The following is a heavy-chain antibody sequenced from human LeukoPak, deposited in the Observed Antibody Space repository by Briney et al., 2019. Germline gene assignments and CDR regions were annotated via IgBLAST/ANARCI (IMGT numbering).Heavy chain of an antibody. CDR1: GYTFTSYG. CDR2: ISAYNGNT. CDR3: ARGYCSGGSCYPMGY. V-gene: IGHV1-18*01. Sequence: ASVKVSCKASGYTFTSYGISWVRQAPGQGLEWMGWISAYNGNTNYAQKLQGRVTTTTDTSTSTAYMELRSLRSDDTAVYYCARGYCSGGSCYPMGYWGQGTLVTVSS. J-gene: IGHJ4*02. D-gene: IGHD2-15*01.